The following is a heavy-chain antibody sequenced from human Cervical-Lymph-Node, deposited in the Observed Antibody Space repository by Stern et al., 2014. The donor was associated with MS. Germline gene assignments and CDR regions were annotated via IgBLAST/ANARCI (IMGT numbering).Heavy chain of an antibody. CDR1: EFTFSDYY. CDR2: ISGGGSVI. Sequence: VQLVESGGNLVKPAGSLRLSCAASEFTFSDYYMIWIRQAPGKGLEWVSFISGGGSVIYYADSVKGRFTISRDNAKSSLYLQMNDLRAEDTAVYYCARVLRRHYFDYWGQGTLVTVSS. CDR3: ARVLRRHYFDY. J-gene: IGHJ4*02. V-gene: IGHV3-11*01.